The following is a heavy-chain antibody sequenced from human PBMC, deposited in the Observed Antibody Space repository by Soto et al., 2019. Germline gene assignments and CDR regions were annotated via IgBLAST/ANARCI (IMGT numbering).Heavy chain of an antibody. D-gene: IGHD3-10*01. CDR1: GGSFSGYY. CDR3: AKEYYYGSGSSYDAFDI. J-gene: IGHJ3*02. Sequence: LSLTCAVYGGSFSGYYWSWIRQPPGKGLEWIGEINHSGSTNYNPSLKSRVTISVDTSKNQFSLKLSSVTAADTAVYYCAKEYYYGSGSSYDAFDIWGQGTMVTVSS. V-gene: IGHV4-34*01. CDR2: INHSGST.